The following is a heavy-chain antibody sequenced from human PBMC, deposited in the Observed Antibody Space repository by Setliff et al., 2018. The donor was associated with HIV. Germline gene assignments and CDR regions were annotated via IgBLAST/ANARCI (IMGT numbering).Heavy chain of an antibody. Sequence: SETLSLTCTVSGGSISTYYWSWIRQPPGKGLEWIGSIYFTGSSDNNPSLKSRVTLSVDTSKHQFSLKLSSVTAADTAVYYCARDKGYYYMDVWGKGITVTVSS. CDR2: IYFTGSS. J-gene: IGHJ6*03. CDR1: GGSISTYY. CDR3: ARDKGYYYMDV. V-gene: IGHV4-59*12.